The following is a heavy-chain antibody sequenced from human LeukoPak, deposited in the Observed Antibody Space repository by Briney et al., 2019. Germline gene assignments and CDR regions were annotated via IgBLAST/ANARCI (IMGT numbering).Heavy chain of an antibody. CDR3: AGDSVDSSGWHNWFDP. V-gene: IGHV4-61*01. J-gene: IGHJ5*02. CDR1: GGSVSSGSYY. Sequence: SETLSLTCTVSGGSVSSGSYYWSWIRQPPGKGLEWIGYIYYSGSTNYNPSLKSRVTISVDTSKNQFSLKLSSVTAADTAVYYCAGDSVDSSGWHNWFDPWGQGTLVTVSS. D-gene: IGHD6-19*01. CDR2: IYYSGST.